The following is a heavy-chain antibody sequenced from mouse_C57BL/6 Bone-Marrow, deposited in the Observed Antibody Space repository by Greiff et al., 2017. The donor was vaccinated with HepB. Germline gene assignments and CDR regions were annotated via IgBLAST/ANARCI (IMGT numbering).Heavy chain of an antibody. Sequence: EVNLVESGPGLVKPSQTVFLTCTVTGISITTGNYRWSWIRQFPGNKLEWIGYIYYSGTITYNPSLTSRTTITRDTPKNQFFLEMNSLTAEDTATYYCARDRGTVSYYAMDYWGQGTSVTVSS. J-gene: IGHJ4*01. D-gene: IGHD1-1*01. CDR1: GISITTGNYR. CDR2: IYYSGTI. CDR3: ARDRGTVSYYAMDY. V-gene: IGHV3-5*01.